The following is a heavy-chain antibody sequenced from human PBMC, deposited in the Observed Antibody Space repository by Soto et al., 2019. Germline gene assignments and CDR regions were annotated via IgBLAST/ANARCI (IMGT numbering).Heavy chain of an antibody. CDR2: INHSGST. CDR1: GGSFSGYY. CDR3: ASPLLFLVPDAFDI. Sequence: PSETLSLTCAVYGGSFSGYYWSWIRQPPGKGLEWIREINHSGSTNYNPSLKSRVTISVDTSKNQFSQKLSSVTAADTAVYYCASPLLFLVPDAFDIWGQGTMVTV. D-gene: IGHD3-3*01. V-gene: IGHV4-34*01. J-gene: IGHJ3*02.